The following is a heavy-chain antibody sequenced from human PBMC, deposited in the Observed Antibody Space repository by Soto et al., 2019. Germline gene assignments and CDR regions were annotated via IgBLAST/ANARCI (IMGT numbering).Heavy chain of an antibody. CDR2: LYSGGST. Sequence: PGGSLRLSCAASGLTVSSNYMSWVRQAPGKGLEWVSVLYSGGSTYYADSVKGRFTISRDNSKNTLYLQMNSLRAEDTAVYYCAREGSSSWYSYDYWGQGTLVTVSS. J-gene: IGHJ4*02. CDR1: GLTVSSNY. CDR3: AREGSSSWYSYDY. D-gene: IGHD6-13*01. V-gene: IGHV3-66*01.